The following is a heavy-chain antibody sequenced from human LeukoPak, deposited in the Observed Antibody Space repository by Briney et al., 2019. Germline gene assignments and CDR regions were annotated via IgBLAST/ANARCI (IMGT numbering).Heavy chain of an antibody. CDR2: ISWNSGRI. CDR1: GFTFDDYA. V-gene: IGHV3-9*01. Sequence: PGRSLRLSCAASGFTFDDYAMHWVRQPPGKGLEWVSGISWNSGRIGYADSVKGRFTISRDNAKNSLYLQMNSLRVEDTALYYSVKEIAAAGTGGVDYWGQGTLVTVSS. D-gene: IGHD6-13*01. J-gene: IGHJ4*02. CDR3: VKEIAAAGTGGVDY.